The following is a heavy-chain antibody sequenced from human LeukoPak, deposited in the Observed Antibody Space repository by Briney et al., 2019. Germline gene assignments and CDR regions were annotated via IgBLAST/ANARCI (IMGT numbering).Heavy chain of an antibody. CDR3: ARDDRLTYYYDTSGYYS. CDR1: GFTFSSYA. D-gene: IGHD3-22*01. J-gene: IGHJ4*02. Sequence: GGSLRLSCAASGFTFSSYAMSWVRQAPGKGLEWVSSISSRSSYIYYADSVKGRFTISRDNAKNSLYLQMISLRAEDTAVYYCARDDRLTYYYDTSGYYSWGQGTLVTVSS. CDR2: ISSRSSYI. V-gene: IGHV3-21*01.